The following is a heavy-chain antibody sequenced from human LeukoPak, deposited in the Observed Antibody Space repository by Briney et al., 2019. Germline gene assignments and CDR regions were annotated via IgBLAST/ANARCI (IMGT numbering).Heavy chain of an antibody. CDR2: IYHSGST. V-gene: IGHV4-38-2*02. Sequence: SETLSLTCTVSGYSISSGYYWGWIRQPPGKGLEWIGSIYHSGSTYYNPSLKSRVTISVDTCKNQSSLKLSSVTAADTAVYYCARAVGLSGRGYSGLFDYWGQGTLVTVSS. CDR3: ARAVGLSGRGYSGLFDY. D-gene: IGHD5-12*01. CDR1: GYSISSGYY. J-gene: IGHJ4*02.